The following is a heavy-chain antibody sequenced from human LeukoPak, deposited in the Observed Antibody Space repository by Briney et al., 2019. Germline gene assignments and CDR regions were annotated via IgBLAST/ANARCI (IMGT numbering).Heavy chain of an antibody. V-gene: IGHV3-23*01. D-gene: IGHD3-22*01. CDR2: ISGSGGST. Sequence: TGGSLRLSCAASGFTFSSYAMSWVRQAPGKGLEWVSAISGSGGSTYYADSVKGRFTISRDNSKNTLYLQMNSLRAEDTAVYYCAKAKYDSSGADFDYWGQGTLVTVSS. CDR1: GFTFSSYA. CDR3: AKAKYDSSGADFDY. J-gene: IGHJ4*02.